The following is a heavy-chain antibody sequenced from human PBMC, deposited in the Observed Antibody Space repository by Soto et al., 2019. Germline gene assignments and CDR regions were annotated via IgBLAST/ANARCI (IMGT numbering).Heavy chain of an antibody. CDR2: ISGNGGTT. Sequence: EVQLLESGGGLVQPGGSLRVSCAASGFTFSTYALGWVRQAPGKGLEWVSAISGNGGTTYYSDSVKGRFSISRDNSKNTRYLQMNSLRAEDTAVYYCVKALYGGADYWGQGTLVTVSS. CDR1: GFTFSTYA. J-gene: IGHJ4*02. V-gene: IGHV3-23*01. CDR3: VKALYGGADY. D-gene: IGHD4-17*01.